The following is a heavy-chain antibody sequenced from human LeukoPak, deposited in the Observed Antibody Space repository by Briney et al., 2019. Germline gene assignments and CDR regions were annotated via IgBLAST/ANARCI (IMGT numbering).Heavy chain of an antibody. Sequence: PSETLSLTCAVYGGSFSGYHWSWIRQPPGKGLEWIGEINHSGSTNYNPSLKSRVTISVDTSKNQFSLKLSSVTAADTAVYYCARYSSGWYPTYNWFDPWGQGTLVTVSS. D-gene: IGHD6-19*01. CDR2: INHSGST. CDR3: ARYSSGWYPTYNWFDP. CDR1: GGSFSGYH. V-gene: IGHV4-34*01. J-gene: IGHJ5*02.